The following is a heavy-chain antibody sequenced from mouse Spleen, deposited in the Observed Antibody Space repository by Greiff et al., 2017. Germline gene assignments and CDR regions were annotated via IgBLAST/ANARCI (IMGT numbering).Heavy chain of an antibody. CDR1: GYTFTSYW. Sequence: QVQLQQPGAELVKPGASVKLSCKASGYTFTSYWMQWVKQRPGQGLEWIGEIDPSDSYTNYNQKFKGKATLTVDTSSSTAYMQLSSLTSEDSAVYYCARPFYYYGSRNLDYWGQGTTLTVSS. V-gene: IGHV1-50*01. D-gene: IGHD1-1*01. CDR2: IDPSDSYT. CDR3: ARPFYYYGSRNLDY. J-gene: IGHJ2*01.